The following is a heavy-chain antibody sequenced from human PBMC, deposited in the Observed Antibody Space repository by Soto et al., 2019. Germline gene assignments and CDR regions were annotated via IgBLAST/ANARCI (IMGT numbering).Heavy chain of an antibody. CDR1: GLTFSTYA. Sequence: GGSLRLSCATSGLTFSTYAMSWVRQAPGKGLEWVSGISDTGGSTYYADSVKGRFTISRDNSQNTLYLQMNSLRAEDTAVYYCAKNYYYYYMDVWGKGTTVTVSS. CDR3: AKNYYYYYMDV. V-gene: IGHV3-23*01. CDR2: ISDTGGST. J-gene: IGHJ6*03.